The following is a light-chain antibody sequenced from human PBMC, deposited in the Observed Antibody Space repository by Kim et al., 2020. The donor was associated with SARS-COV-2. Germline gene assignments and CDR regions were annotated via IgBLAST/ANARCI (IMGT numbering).Light chain of an antibody. Sequence: GQSITISCTGTSSDVGGYNYVSWYQQHPGKAPKLMIYDVSNRPSGFSNRFSGSKSGNTASLTISGLQAEDEADYYCSSYTSSSLYVFGTGTKVTVL. J-gene: IGLJ1*01. V-gene: IGLV2-14*03. CDR3: SSYTSSSLYV. CDR2: DVS. CDR1: SSDVGGYNY.